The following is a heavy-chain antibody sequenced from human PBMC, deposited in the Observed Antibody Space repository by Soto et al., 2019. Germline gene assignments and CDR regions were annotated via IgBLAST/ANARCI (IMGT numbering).Heavy chain of an antibody. Sequence: QLQLQESGPGLVKPSETLSLTCTVSGGSISSSSYYWGWIRQPPGKGLEWIGSIYYSGSTYYNPSLKSRVTISVDTSKNQFSLKLSSVTAADTAVYYCARLNVDDSSGYNAFDIWGQGTMVTVSS. CDR2: IYYSGST. CDR1: GGSISSSSYY. D-gene: IGHD3-22*01. V-gene: IGHV4-39*01. CDR3: ARLNVDDSSGYNAFDI. J-gene: IGHJ3*02.